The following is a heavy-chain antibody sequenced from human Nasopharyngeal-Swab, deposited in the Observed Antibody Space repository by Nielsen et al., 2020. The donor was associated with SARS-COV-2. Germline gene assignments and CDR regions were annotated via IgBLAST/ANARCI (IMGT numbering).Heavy chain of an antibody. V-gene: IGHV3-74*01. D-gene: IGHD1-1*01. CDR3: ARETWNYYYYCMDV. Sequence: GESLKISCAASGFTFSNAWMHWVRQAPGKGLVWVSRINSDGSSTSYADSVKGRFTISRDNAKNTLYLQMNSLRAEDTAVYYCARETWNYYYYCMDVWGQGTTVTVSS. CDR2: INSDGSST. CDR1: GFTFSNAW. J-gene: IGHJ6*02.